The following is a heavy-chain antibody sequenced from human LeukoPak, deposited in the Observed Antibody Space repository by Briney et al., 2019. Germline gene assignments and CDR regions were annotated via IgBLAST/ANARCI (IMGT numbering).Heavy chain of an antibody. J-gene: IGHJ5*02. CDR3: AREPRRCSGGSCYSGFDP. CDR2: IYYSGST. D-gene: IGHD2-15*01. CDR1: GGSISSYY. Sequence: PSETLSLTCTVSGGSISSYYWSWIRQPPGKGLEWIGYIYYSGSTNYNPSLKSRVTISVDTSKNQFSLKLSSVTAADTAVYYCAREPRRCSGGSCYSGFDPWGQGTLVTVSS. V-gene: IGHV4-59*01.